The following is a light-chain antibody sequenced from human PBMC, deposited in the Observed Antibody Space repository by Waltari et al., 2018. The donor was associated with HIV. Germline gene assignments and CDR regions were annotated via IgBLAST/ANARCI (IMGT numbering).Light chain of an antibody. V-gene: IGKV3-15*01. CDR3: QQYNKWPGT. CDR1: QSVSSN. Sequence: EILVTQSAATLSVSPGERVTLSCRASQSVSSNLGWYQQKPGQAPRLLIYGASTRATGTPARFSGSGSGTEFTLTISSLQSEDFAVYYCQQYNKWPGTFGQGTKLEI. CDR2: GAS. J-gene: IGKJ2*01.